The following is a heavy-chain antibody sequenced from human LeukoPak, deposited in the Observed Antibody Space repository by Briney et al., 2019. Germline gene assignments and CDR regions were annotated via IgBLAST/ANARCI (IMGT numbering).Heavy chain of an antibody. CDR1: GFTFSSYG. J-gene: IGHJ4*02. CDR2: ISYDGSNK. CDR3: AKDFRDGYNHPSYYFDS. V-gene: IGHV3-30*18. D-gene: IGHD5-12*01. Sequence: GGSLRLSCAASGFTFSSYGMHWVRQAPGKGLEWVAVISYDGSNKYYADSVQGRFTVARDNSKNTMYLQMNSLRAEDTAVYYCAKDFRDGYNHPSYYFDSWGQGTLVTVSS.